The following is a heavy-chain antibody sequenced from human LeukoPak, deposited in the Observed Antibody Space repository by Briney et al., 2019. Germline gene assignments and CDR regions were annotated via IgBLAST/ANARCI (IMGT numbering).Heavy chain of an antibody. D-gene: IGHD5-18*01. J-gene: IGHJ6*03. CDR2: IYYSGST. CDR1: GGSISSYY. V-gene: IGHV4-59*12. Sequence: NPSETLSLTCTVSGGSISSYYWSWIRQPPGKGLEWIGYIYYSGSTNYNPSLKSRVTISVDTSKNQFSLKLSSVTAADTAVYYCARGGYSYGQDRKKRYYMDVWGKGTTVTVSS. CDR3: ARGGYSYGQDRKKRYYMDV.